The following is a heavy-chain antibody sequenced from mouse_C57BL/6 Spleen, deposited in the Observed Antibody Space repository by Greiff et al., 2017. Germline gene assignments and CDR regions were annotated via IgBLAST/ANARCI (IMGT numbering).Heavy chain of an antibody. CDR1: GYTFTDYE. CDR2: IDPETGGT. D-gene: IGHD1-1*01. J-gene: IGHJ1*03. V-gene: IGHV1-15*01. Sequence: VQLQQSGAELVRPGASVTLSCKASGYTFTDYEMHWVKQTPVHGLEWIGAIDPETGGTAYNQKFKGKAILTADKSSSTAYMELRSLTSEDSAVYYGTRRYGSSYDWYFDVWGTGTTVTGSS. CDR3: TRRYGSSYDWYFDV.